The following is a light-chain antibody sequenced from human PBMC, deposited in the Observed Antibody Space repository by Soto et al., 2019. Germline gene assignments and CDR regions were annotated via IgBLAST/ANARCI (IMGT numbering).Light chain of an antibody. V-gene: IGLV2-14*03. Sequence: QSALTQPASVSGSPGQSITVSCTGTSSDVGAYNYVSWYQHHPGEAPKLMIHDVTSRPSGVSNRFSGSKSGYTASLTISGLQAEDEGDYYCSSYTTSRTLIFGGGTKLTVL. CDR2: DVT. J-gene: IGLJ2*01. CDR3: SSYTTSRTLI. CDR1: SSDVGAYNY.